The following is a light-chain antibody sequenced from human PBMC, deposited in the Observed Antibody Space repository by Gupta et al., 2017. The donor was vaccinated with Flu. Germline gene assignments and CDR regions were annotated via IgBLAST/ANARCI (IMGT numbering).Light chain of an antibody. Sequence: SALPQPAHASRSLRQSISISSTGPSSDVDGYDYVSWYQQHPGKVPKLMIYEVTNRPSGISNRFSGSKSANTASLTISGLQAEDEADYYCSSYTSTSSYVFGTGTKVTVL. J-gene: IGLJ1*01. CDR3: SSYTSTSSYV. CDR2: EVT. CDR1: SSDVDGYDY. V-gene: IGLV2-14*01.